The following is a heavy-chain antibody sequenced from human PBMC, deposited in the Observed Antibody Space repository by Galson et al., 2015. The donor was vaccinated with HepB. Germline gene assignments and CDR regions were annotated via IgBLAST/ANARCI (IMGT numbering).Heavy chain of an antibody. Sequence: SLRLSCAASGFTFSSYGMHWVRQAPGKGLEWVAVIWYDGSNKYYADSVKGRFTISRDNSKNTLYPQMNSLRAEDTAVYYCAKSGFHIVATITWLDYWGQGTLVTVSS. J-gene: IGHJ4*02. CDR1: GFTFSSYG. V-gene: IGHV3-33*06. CDR2: IWYDGSNK. CDR3: AKSGFHIVATITWLDY. D-gene: IGHD5-12*01.